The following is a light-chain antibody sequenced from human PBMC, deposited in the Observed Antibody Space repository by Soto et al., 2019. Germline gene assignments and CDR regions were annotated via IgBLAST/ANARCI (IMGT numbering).Light chain of an antibody. CDR1: QSISRL. CDR3: QQYNDYSTWT. Sequence: DIQMTQSPSTLSASVGDRVTITCRATQSISRLLAWYQQKPGKAPKVLIWDASTLQRGVPSRFSGSGSGTEFTLTISSLQPDDFATYYCQQYNDYSTWTFGQATKVDIK. J-gene: IGKJ1*01. V-gene: IGKV1-5*01. CDR2: DAS.